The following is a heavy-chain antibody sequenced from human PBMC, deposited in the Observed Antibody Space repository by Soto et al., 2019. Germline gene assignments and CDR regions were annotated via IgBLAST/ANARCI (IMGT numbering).Heavy chain of an antibody. Sequence: TGGSLRLSCAASGFTFSSYGMHWVRQAPGKGLEWVAVIWYDGSNKYYADSVKGRFTISRDNSKNTLYLQMNSLRAEDTAVYYCARDAGITMVRGVNDYWGQGTLVTVSS. CDR1: GFTFSSYG. D-gene: IGHD3-10*01. CDR3: ARDAGITMVRGVNDY. V-gene: IGHV3-33*01. CDR2: IWYDGSNK. J-gene: IGHJ4*02.